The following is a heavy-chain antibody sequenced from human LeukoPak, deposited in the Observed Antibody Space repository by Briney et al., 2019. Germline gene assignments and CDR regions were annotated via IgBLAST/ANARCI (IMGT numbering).Heavy chain of an antibody. CDR3: ARGRIGDYSDYFDY. CDR1: GGSFSDYY. V-gene: IGHV4-34*01. Sequence: PSETLSLTCGIYGGSFSDYYWSWIRQPPGKGLEWSGEINHSGSTNYNPSLKSRVTISIDTSKNQFSLKLSSVTAADTAVYYCARGRIGDYSDYFDYWGQGTLVTVSS. D-gene: IGHD4-17*01. CDR2: INHSGST. J-gene: IGHJ4*02.